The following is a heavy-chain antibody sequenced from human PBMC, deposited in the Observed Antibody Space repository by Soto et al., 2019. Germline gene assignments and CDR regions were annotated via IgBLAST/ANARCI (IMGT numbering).Heavy chain of an antibody. CDR3: ARVASGSYDWFDP. CDR1: KFSFSGYW. CDR2: INPDGSRT. J-gene: IGHJ5*02. V-gene: IGHV3-74*01. D-gene: IGHD1-26*01. Sequence: QLVESGGDLVQPGGSLRLSCAASKFSFSGYWLHWVRQPPGKGLMWVSRINPDGSRTTYADSVKGRFTISRDNAKNTLFLQMNSLRAEDTAVYYCARVASGSYDWFDPWGQGTLVTVSS.